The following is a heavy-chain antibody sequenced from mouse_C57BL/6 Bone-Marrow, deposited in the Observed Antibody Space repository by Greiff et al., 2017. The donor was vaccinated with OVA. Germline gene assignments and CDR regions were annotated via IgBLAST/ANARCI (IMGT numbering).Heavy chain of an antibody. CDR2: IYPRSGNT. CDR1: GYTFTSYG. V-gene: IGHV1-81*01. D-gene: IGHD2-5*01. J-gene: IGHJ3*01. CDR3: ARSPYSNPLAY. Sequence: QVQLKQSGAELARPGASVKLSCKASGYTFTSYGISWVKQRTGQGLEWIGEIYPRSGNTYYNEKFKGKATLTADKSSSTAYMELRSLTSEDSAVYFCARSPYSNPLAYWGQGTLVTVSA.